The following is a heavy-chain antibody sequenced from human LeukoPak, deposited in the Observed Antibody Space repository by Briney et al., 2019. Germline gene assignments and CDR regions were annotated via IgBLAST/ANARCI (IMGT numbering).Heavy chain of an antibody. V-gene: IGHV3-23*01. CDR1: GFTFSSYA. D-gene: IGHD6-13*01. CDR3: AKEPSIAAAHNWFDP. J-gene: IGHJ5*02. CDR2: IIGSGGST. Sequence: SLRLPWAASGFTFSSYAMSWVRQAPGKGLEWVSAIIGSGGSTYYADSVKGRFTISRDNSKNTLYLQMNSLRAEDTAVYYCAKEPSIAAAHNWFDPWGQGTLVTVSS.